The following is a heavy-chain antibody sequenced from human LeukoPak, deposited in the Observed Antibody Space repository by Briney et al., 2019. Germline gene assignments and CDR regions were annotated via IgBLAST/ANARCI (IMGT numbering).Heavy chain of an antibody. CDR3: AADFDY. CDR1: GCSIRSYY. Sequence: PSETLSLTCTVSGCSIRSYYWSWIRQPPGKGLEWIGYIYYSGSTNYNPSLKSRVTISVDTSKNQFSLKLSSVTAADTAVYYCAADFDYWGQGTLVTVSS. J-gene: IGHJ4*02. V-gene: IGHV4-59*01. CDR2: IYYSGST.